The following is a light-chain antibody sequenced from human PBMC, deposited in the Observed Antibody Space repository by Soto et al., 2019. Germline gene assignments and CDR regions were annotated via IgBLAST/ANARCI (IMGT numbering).Light chain of an antibody. J-gene: IGKJ2*01. CDR1: QSVSSN. CDR2: GAS. V-gene: IGKV3D-15*01. CDR3: QQYHTSPET. Sequence: EIVMTQSPATLSVSPGERATLSCRASQSVSSNLAWYQQKPGQAPRLLIYGASTRATGIPARFSGSGSGTEFTLTISSLQSEDFAVYYCQQYHTSPETFGQGTKLEIK.